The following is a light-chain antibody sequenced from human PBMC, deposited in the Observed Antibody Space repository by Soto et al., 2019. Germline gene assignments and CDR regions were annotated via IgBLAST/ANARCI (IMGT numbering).Light chain of an antibody. CDR2: SNN. CDR3: QSFDTRLNSVV. CDR1: SSNIGAGYD. V-gene: IGLV1-40*01. J-gene: IGLJ2*01. Sequence: QSVVTQPPSASGALGQRVTISCTGSSSNIGAGYDVHWYQQFPGSAPRLLIFSNNNRPSGVPDRFSGSKSGTSASLDISGLQADDEADYYCQSFDTRLNSVVFGGGTKLTV.